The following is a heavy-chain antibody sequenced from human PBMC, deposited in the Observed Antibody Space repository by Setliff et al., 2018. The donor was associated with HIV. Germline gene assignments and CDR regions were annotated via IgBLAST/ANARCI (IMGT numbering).Heavy chain of an antibody. CDR2: IYYNGNT. V-gene: IGHV4-59*01. Sequence: ETLSLTCTVSGGSISGYYWSWIRQPPGKGLEWTGYIYYNGNTNYNPSLKSRATISVDTSKNQFSLKLSSVTAADTAVYYCASSYSSSWSYFDYWGQGTLVTVSS. CDR1: GGSISGYY. D-gene: IGHD6-13*01. J-gene: IGHJ4*02. CDR3: ASSYSSSWSYFDY.